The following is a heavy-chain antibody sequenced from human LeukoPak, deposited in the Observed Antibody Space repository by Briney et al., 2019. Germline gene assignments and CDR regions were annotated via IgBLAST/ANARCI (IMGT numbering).Heavy chain of an antibody. Sequence: ASVKVSCKASGYTFTGYYMHWVRQAPGQGLEWMGWINPNSGGTNYARKFQGRVTMTRDTSISTAYMELSRLRSDDTAVYYCARGAYYYDSSGLDYWGQGTLVTVSS. CDR3: ARGAYYYDSSGLDY. CDR1: GYTFTGYY. D-gene: IGHD3-22*01. V-gene: IGHV1-2*02. CDR2: INPNSGGT. J-gene: IGHJ4*02.